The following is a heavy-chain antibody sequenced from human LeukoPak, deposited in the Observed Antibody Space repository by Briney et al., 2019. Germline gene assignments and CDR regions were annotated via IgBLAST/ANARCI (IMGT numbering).Heavy chain of an antibody. CDR3: ARDRGDIVVVPAADFDY. D-gene: IGHD2-2*01. Sequence: GGSLRLSCAASGFTFSSFAMHWVRQAPGKGLEWVAVISYDGSNKYYADSVKGRFTISRDNSKNTLYLQMNSLRAEDTAVYYCARDRGDIVVVPAADFDYWGQGTLVTVSS. CDR2: ISYDGSNK. CDR1: GFTFSSFA. V-gene: IGHV3-30-3*01. J-gene: IGHJ4*02.